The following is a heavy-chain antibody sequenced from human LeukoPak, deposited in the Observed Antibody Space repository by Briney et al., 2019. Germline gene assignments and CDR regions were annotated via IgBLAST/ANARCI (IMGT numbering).Heavy chain of an antibody. V-gene: IGHV3-21*01. Sequence: GGSLRLSCAASGFTFSSYSMNWVRQAPGKGLEWVSSISSSSSYIYYAVSVKGRFTISRDNAKNSLYLQMNSLRAEDTAVYYCARAPYDSSTYYMDVWGKGTTVTVSS. J-gene: IGHJ6*03. CDR2: ISSSSSYI. CDR3: ARAPYDSSTYYMDV. CDR1: GFTFSSYS. D-gene: IGHD3-22*01.